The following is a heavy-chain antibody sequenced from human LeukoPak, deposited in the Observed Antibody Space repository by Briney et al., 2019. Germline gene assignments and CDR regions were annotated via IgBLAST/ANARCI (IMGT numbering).Heavy chain of an antibody. J-gene: IGHJ6*03. CDR3: ARDTRGYSYGPRSYYYMDV. D-gene: IGHD5-18*01. CDR1: GDSISNNNYY. CDR2: IYYTGST. Sequence: PSETLSLTCTVSGDSISNNNYYWGWIRQPPGKGLGWIGSIYYTGSTYYNPSLKSRVTMSVDTSKNQFSLKLSSVTAADTAVYYCARDTRGYSYGPRSYYYMDVWGKGTTVTISS. V-gene: IGHV4-39*07.